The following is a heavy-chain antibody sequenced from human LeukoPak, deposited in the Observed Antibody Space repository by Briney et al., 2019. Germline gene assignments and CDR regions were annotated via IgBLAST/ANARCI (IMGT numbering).Heavy chain of an antibody. V-gene: IGHV4-34*01. CDR1: GGSFSGYY. CDR3: ARGRRRITIFGVVISNNWFDP. D-gene: IGHD3-3*01. CDR2: INHSGST. Sequence: SETLSLTCAVYGGSFSGYYWSWIRQPPGKGLKWIGEINHSGSTNYNPSLKSRVTISVDTSKNQFSLKLSSVTAADTAVHYCARGRRRITIFGVVISNNWFDPWGQGTLVTVSS. J-gene: IGHJ5*02.